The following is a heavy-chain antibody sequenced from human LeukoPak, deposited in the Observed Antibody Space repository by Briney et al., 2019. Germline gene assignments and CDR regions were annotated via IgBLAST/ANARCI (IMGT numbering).Heavy chain of an antibody. CDR3: ARRRDRWKPRPGYFDY. Sequence: PSETLSLTCTVSGGSTSSSSYYWGWIRQPPGKGLEWIGSIYYSGSTYYNPSLKSRVTISVDTSKNQFSLKLSSVTAADTAVYYCARRRDRWKPRPGYFDYWGQGTLVTVSS. D-gene: IGHD1-14*01. V-gene: IGHV4-39*01. J-gene: IGHJ4*02. CDR2: IYYSGST. CDR1: GGSTSSSSYY.